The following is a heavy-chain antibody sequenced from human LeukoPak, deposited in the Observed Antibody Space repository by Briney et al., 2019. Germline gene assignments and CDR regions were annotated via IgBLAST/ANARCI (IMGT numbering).Heavy chain of an antibody. CDR3: TRYNVGFES. J-gene: IGHJ4*02. V-gene: IGHV3-73*01. CDR2: IRSKRNNYAT. D-gene: IGHD1-1*01. Sequence: GSLKLSCAASGFTFSDSAIHWVRQASGKGLEWVGHIRSKRNNYATLYAASVTGRFALSRDDSKNTAYLQMNSLKTEDTAVYYCTRYNVGFESWGQGTLVTVSS. CDR1: GFTFSDSA.